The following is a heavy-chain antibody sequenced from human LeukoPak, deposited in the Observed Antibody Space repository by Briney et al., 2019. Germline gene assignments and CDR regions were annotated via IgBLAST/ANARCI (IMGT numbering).Heavy chain of an antibody. J-gene: IGHJ3*02. V-gene: IGHV3-49*04. Sequence: PGGSLRLSCITSGVTFGDYGLSWVRQAPGKGLECVAFIRSKAYGATTEYAASLKDRFTISRDDSKSIAYLQVNSLKTEDTAVYYCTRILLKWELPGSDAFDIWGEGTMVTVSS. CDR1: GVTFGDYG. D-gene: IGHD1-26*01. CDR3: TRILLKWELPGSDAFDI. CDR2: IRSKAYGATT.